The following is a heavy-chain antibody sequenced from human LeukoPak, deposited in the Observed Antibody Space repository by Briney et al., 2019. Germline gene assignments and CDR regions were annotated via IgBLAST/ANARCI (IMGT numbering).Heavy chain of an antibody. J-gene: IGHJ5*02. D-gene: IGHD2-2*01. Sequence: SEILSLTCAVYGGSFSGYYWSWIRQPPGKGLEWIGEINHSGSTNYNPSLKSRVTISVDTSKNQFSLKLSSVTAADTAVYYCARGRRYCSSTSCYHWFDPWGQGTLVTVSS. CDR2: INHSGST. V-gene: IGHV4-34*01. CDR3: ARGRRYCSSTSCYHWFDP. CDR1: GGSFSGYY.